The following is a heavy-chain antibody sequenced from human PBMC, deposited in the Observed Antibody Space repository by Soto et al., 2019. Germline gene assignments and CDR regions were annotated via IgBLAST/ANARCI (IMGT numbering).Heavy chain of an antibody. Sequence: SVKVSCKAAGGTCSMYAISCVLQAPLQWLEWMGGIIPIFGTANYAQKFQGRVTITADESTSTAYMELSSLRSEDTAVYYCARDQYSGSYLYYYGMDVWGQGTTVTVSS. J-gene: IGHJ6*02. V-gene: IGHV1-69*13. CDR1: GGTCSMYA. CDR3: ARDQYSGSYLYYYGMDV. CDR2: IIPIFGTA. D-gene: IGHD1-26*01.